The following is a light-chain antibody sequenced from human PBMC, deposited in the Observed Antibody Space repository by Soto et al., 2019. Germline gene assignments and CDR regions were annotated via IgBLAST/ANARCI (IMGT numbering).Light chain of an antibody. Sequence: DIQLTQAPSFLSASAGDRVSITCRASQPISSYLAWYQQKPGRAHKLLIYEPSSLHSGVPSRFSGCGSGTYFTLIIGSLQPEDFATYYCQQVNVYPSTFGGGTRVDLK. CDR3: QQVNVYPST. V-gene: IGKV1-9*01. CDR1: QPISSY. J-gene: IGKJ4*02. CDR2: EPS.